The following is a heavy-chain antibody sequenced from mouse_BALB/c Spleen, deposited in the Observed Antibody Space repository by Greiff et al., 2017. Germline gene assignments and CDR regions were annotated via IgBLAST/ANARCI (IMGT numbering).Heavy chain of an antibody. CDR1: GFNIKDTY. CDR3: ARSDRYDDAMDY. Sequence: VQLKQSGAELVKPGASVKLSCTASGFNIKDTYMHWVKQRPEQGLEWIGRIDPANGNTKYDPKFQGKATITADTSSNTAYLQLSSLTSEDTAVYYCARSDRYDDAMDYWGQGTSVTVSS. D-gene: IGHD2-14*01. CDR2: IDPANGNT. J-gene: IGHJ4*01. V-gene: IGHV14-3*02.